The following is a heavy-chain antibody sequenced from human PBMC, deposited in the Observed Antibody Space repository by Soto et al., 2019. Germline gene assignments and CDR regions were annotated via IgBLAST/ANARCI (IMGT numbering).Heavy chain of an antibody. CDR1: GFTFSSYA. CDR2: ISGSGGST. D-gene: IGHD3-22*01. Sequence: GGSMRLSCAASGFTFSSYAMSWVRQAPGKGLEWVSAISGSGGSTYYADSVKGRFTISRDNSKNTLYLQMNSLRAEDTAVYYCAKDTTYYYDSSGYYYFDYWGQGTLVTVSS. J-gene: IGHJ4*02. CDR3: AKDTTYYYDSSGYYYFDY. V-gene: IGHV3-23*01.